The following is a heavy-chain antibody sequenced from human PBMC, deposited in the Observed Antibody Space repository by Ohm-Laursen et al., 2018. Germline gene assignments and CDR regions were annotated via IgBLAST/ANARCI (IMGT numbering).Heavy chain of an antibody. D-gene: IGHD6-19*01. V-gene: IGHV1-18*01. CDR1: GYTFSNYD. J-gene: IGHJ4*02. Sequence: ASVKVSCKASGYTFSNYDISWVRQAPGQGLEWMGWISGYNGNTYYAQELQGRVTMTTDTSTSTAYMELRSLRSDDTAVYYCARDKRASSGTNPLWYWGQGTLVTVSS. CDR3: ARDKRASSGTNPLWY. CDR2: ISGYNGNT.